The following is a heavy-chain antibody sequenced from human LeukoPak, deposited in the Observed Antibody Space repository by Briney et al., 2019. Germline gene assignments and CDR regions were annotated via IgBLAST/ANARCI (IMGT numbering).Heavy chain of an antibody. J-gene: IGHJ3*02. CDR2: IIPIFGTA. CDR3: ARVSGIVGASDAFDI. V-gene: IGHV1-69*13. D-gene: IGHD1-26*01. Sequence: GASVKVSCKASGGTFSSYAISWVRQAPGQGLEWMGGIIPIFGTANYAQKFQGRVTITADESTSTAYVELSSLRSEDTAVYYCARVSGIVGASDAFDIWGQGTMVTVSS. CDR1: GGTFSSYA.